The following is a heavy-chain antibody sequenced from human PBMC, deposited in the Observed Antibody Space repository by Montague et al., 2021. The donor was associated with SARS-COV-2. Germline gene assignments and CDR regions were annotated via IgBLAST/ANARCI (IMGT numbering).Heavy chain of an antibody. Sequence: TLSLTCTVSGGSISSGSYYWSWLRQPTGRGMEWIGRIYASGSTKYNPSLKSRVTISVDTSKNQFSLKVSSVTAADTAVYYCARDLSSSWSYWFDPWGQGTLVTVSS. CDR3: ARDLSSSWSYWFDP. CDR1: GGSISSGSYY. D-gene: IGHD6-13*01. CDR2: IYASGST. J-gene: IGHJ5*02. V-gene: IGHV4-61*02.